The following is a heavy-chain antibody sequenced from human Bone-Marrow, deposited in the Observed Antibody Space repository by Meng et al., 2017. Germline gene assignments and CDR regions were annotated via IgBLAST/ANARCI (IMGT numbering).Heavy chain of an antibody. V-gene: IGHV4/OR15-8*02. CDR1: GGSISSIDW. J-gene: IGHJ4*02. CDR3: ASWIYSCGWQ. D-gene: IGHD6-19*01. CDR2: IYHGGDT. Sequence: QVQLQESGLGLGKPSWTLSLPCVVSGGSISSIDWWSWVRQPPGKGLEWIGEIYHGGDTNYNPSLKSRVTIAIDKSKNQFSLKLSSVTAADTAVYYCASWIYSCGWQWGQGALVTVSS.